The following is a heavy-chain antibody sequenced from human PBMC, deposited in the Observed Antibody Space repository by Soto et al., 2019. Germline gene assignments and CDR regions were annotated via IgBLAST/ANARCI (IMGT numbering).Heavy chain of an antibody. CDR3: ARSGTTVVYYGMDV. V-gene: IGHV4-59*01. CDR2: IYYSGST. CDR1: GGSISSYY. D-gene: IGHD1-7*01. J-gene: IGHJ6*02. Sequence: QVQLQESGPGLVKPSETLSLTCTASGGSISSYYWSWIRQPPGKGLEWIGYIYYSGSTNYNPSLKSRVTISVDTSKNQFSLKLSSVTAADTAVYYCARSGTTVVYYGMDVWGQGTTVTVSS.